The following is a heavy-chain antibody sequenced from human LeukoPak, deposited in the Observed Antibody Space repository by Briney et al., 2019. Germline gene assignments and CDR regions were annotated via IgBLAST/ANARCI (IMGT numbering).Heavy chain of an antibody. Sequence: ASVKVSCKASGYTFTGYYMHWVRQAPGQGLEWVGWMNPNTGGTNYAHKFQGRVTMTRDTSISTAYMDLSRLTSDDTAVYYCARRDRKADFDYWGQGTLVTVSS. CDR1: GYTFTGYY. D-gene: IGHD1-14*01. CDR2: MNPNTGGT. J-gene: IGHJ4*02. V-gene: IGHV1-2*02. CDR3: ARRDRKADFDY.